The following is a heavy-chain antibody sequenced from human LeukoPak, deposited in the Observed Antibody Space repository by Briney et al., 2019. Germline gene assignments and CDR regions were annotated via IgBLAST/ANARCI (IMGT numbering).Heavy chain of an antibody. D-gene: IGHD3-9*01. CDR2: IYYSGST. V-gene: IGHV4-59*01. CDR1: GGSISSYY. J-gene: IGHJ4*02. CDR3: ARVGWHYGSWSGYYD. Sequence: PSETLSLTCTVSGGSISSYYWSWIRQPPGKGLEWVGYIYYSGSTNYNPSLKSRVTISVDTSKNQFSLKLSSVTAADTAVYYCARVGWHYGSWSGYYDWGQGTLVTVSS.